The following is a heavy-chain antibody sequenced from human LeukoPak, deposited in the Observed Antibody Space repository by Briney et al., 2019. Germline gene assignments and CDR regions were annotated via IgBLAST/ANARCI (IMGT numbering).Heavy chain of an antibody. Sequence: SETLSLTCTVSGGSMNNYFWSWIRQTPGKGLEWIGYIFYSGTTNYNPSLKSRVTMSVDTSKNQFSLKLSSVTAADTAVYYCARVPTVTFFDYWGQGTLVTVSS. CDR1: GGSMNNYF. CDR3: ARVPTVTFFDY. CDR2: IFYSGTT. J-gene: IGHJ4*02. V-gene: IGHV4-59*12. D-gene: IGHD4-17*01.